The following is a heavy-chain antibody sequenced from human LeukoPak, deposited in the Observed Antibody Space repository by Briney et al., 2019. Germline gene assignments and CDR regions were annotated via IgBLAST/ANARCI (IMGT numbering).Heavy chain of an antibody. CDR3: ARRIPAYYGMDV. CDR2: IYYSGSN. V-gene: IGHV4-59*08. J-gene: IGHJ6*02. Sequence: SETLSLTCTVSGGSISGYYWSWIRQPPGKGLEWVGYIYYSGSNNYNPSLKSRVTISVDTSKNQFSLKLRSVTAADTAVYYCARRIPAYYGMDVWGQGTTVTVSS. CDR1: GGSISGYY.